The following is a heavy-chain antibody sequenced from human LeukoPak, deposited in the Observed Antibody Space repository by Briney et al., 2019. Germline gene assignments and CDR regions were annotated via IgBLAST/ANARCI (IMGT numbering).Heavy chain of an antibody. J-gene: IGHJ6*02. CDR3: ARVAPSIYYGSAYYYGMDV. CDR1: GGTFSSYA. V-gene: IGHV1-69*04. Sequence: ASVKVSCKASGGTFSSYAISWVRQAPGQGLERMGRIIPILGIANYAQKFQGRVTITADKSTSTAYMELSSLRSEDTAVYYCARVAPSIYYGSAYYYGMDVWGQGTTVTVSS. CDR2: IIPILGIA. D-gene: IGHD3-10*01.